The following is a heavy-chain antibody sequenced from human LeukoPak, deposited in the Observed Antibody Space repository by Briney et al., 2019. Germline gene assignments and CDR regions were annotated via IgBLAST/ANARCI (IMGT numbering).Heavy chain of an antibody. CDR1: GSTFSGYW. CDR2: IKEDGSEK. J-gene: IGHJ4*02. CDR3: VRDCGFHTFDY. V-gene: IGHV3-7*05. D-gene: IGHD2-21*01. Sequence: PGGSLRLSCAASGSTFSGYWMTWVRQAPGKGLEYVVNIKEDGSEKYYVDSVKGRFTISRDNTKNSLYLQMSSLRGDDTAVYYCVRDCGFHTFDYWGQGTLVTVSS.